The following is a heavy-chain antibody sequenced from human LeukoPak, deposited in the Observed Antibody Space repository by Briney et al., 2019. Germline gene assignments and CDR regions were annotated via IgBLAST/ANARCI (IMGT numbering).Heavy chain of an antibody. CDR1: GFTFSSYW. D-gene: IGHD5-24*01. Sequence: GGSLRLSCAASGFTFSSYWMSWVRQAPGKGLEWVCGISSSGESPYYADSVKGRFTISRDNSKNTLYLEINSLRAEDTAVYYCAKKSRDGYNPFDYLGQGTLVTVSS. J-gene: IGHJ4*02. CDR3: AKKSRDGYNPFDY. V-gene: IGHV3-23*01. CDR2: ISSSGESP.